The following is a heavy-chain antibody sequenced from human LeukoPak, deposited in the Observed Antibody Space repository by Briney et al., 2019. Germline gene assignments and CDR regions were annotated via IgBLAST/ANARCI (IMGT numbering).Heavy chain of an antibody. J-gene: IGHJ4*02. Sequence: SVKVSCKASGGTFSSYAISWVRQAHGQGLEWMGGITPIFGTANYAQKFQGRVTITADESTSTAYMELSSLRSEDTAVYYCATQKGYSNYDFDYWGQGTLVTVSS. D-gene: IGHD4-11*01. V-gene: IGHV1-69*01. CDR3: ATQKGYSNYDFDY. CDR1: GGTFSSYA. CDR2: ITPIFGTA.